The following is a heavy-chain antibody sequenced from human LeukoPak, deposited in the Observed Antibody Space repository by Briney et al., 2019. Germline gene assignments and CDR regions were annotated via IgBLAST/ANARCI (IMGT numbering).Heavy chain of an antibody. J-gene: IGHJ3*02. V-gene: IGHV3-53*01. CDR2: IYSGGST. D-gene: IGHD3-10*01. CDR1: GFTFSTYN. CDR3: AKSNGYGLVDI. Sequence: PGGSLRLSCAASGFTFSTYNMNWVRQAPGKGLEGVSVIYSGGSTYYADSVKGRFTISRDNSKNTLYLQMNSLRAEDTAVYYCAKSNGYGLVDIWGQGTMVTVSS.